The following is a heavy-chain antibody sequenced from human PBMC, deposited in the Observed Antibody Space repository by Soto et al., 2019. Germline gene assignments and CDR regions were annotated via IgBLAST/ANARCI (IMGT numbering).Heavy chain of an antibody. Sequence: GGSMRLSCTTSGFTFDTYGMHWVRQAPGKGLEWVAIIWYDGSNKYYADSVKGRFTISRDNSKNTLYLQMNSLRAEDTAVYYCARADCTGAYCYSWPFNYGVDVWGQGTTVTVSS. CDR3: ARADCTGAYCYSWPFNYGVDV. CDR1: GFTFDTYG. V-gene: IGHV3-33*01. D-gene: IGHD2-15*01. J-gene: IGHJ6*02. CDR2: IWYDGSNK.